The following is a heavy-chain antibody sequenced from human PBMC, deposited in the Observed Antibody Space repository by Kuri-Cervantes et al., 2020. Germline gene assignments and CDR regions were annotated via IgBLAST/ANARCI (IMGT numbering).Heavy chain of an antibody. Sequence: GESLKISCAASGFTFSSYAMHWVRQAPGKGLEWVAVISYDGSNKYYADSVRGRFTISRDNAKNSLYLQMNSLRAEDTAVYYCARGGLYDHPVYYYGMDVWGQGTTVTVSS. CDR3: ARGGLYDHPVYYYGMDV. D-gene: IGHD3-3*01. CDR1: GFTFSSYA. CDR2: ISYDGSNK. V-gene: IGHV3-30-3*01. J-gene: IGHJ6*02.